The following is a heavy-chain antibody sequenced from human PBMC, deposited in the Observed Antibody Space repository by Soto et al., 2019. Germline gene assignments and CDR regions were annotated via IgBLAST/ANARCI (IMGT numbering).Heavy chain of an antibody. CDR1: GYNFAGYW. D-gene: IGHD3-3*01. J-gene: IGHJ4*02. V-gene: IGHV5-51*01. CDR3: ARGGVSTRTFDY. CDR2: IYPSDSDT. Sequence: XDSLKISRKGSGYNFAGYWIALVRQMPGKGLELMGIIYPSDSDTRYRPSFQGQVTISADKSISSAYLQWSSLRASDTAMYYCARGGVSTRTFDYWGQGTPVTVSS.